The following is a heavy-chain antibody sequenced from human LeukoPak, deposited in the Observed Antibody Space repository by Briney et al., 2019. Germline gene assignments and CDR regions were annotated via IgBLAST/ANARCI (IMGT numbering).Heavy chain of an antibody. Sequence: ASVTVSCEASGYTFTSYYMHWVRQAPGQGLEWMGIINPSGGSTSYAQKFQGRVTMTRDTSTSTVYMGLSSLRSEDTAVYYCARDPSRGGGRVPGSLGVKPPTKRDYYYGMDVWGQGTTVTVSS. J-gene: IGHJ6*02. CDR3: ARDPSRGGGRVPGSLGVKPPTKRDYYYGMDV. CDR2: INPSGGST. V-gene: IGHV1-46*01. CDR1: GYTFTSYY. D-gene: IGHD2-15*01.